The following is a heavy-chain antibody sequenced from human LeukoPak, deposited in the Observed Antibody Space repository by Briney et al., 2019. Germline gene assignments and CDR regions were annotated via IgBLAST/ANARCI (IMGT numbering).Heavy chain of an antibody. J-gene: IGHJ4*02. V-gene: IGHV4-61*08. CDR2: IYYSGST. CDR1: GDSISSSGYY. CDR3: ARGGIHFSASTDYDY. D-gene: IGHD1-14*01. Sequence: SETLSLTCTVSGDSISSSGYYWGWIRQSPGKGLEWIGYIYYSGSTNYNPSLKSRVTISVDTSKNQFSLKLSSVTAADTAVYYCARGGIHFSASTDYDYWGQGTLVTVSS.